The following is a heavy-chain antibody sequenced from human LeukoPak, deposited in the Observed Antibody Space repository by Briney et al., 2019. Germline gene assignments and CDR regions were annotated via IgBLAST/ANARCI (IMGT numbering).Heavy chain of an antibody. CDR2: IFYSGST. CDR1: GGSISSSSYY. CDR3: ASRGPRGYSYGRSYYYMDV. D-gene: IGHD5-18*01. V-gene: IGHV4-39*01. Sequence: PSETLSLTCTVSGGSISSSSYYWGWIRQPPGKGREWIGGIFYSGSTYYNPSLKSRVTISVDTSKNQFSLKLSSVTAADTAVYYCASRGPRGYSYGRSYYYMDVWGKGTTVTVSS. J-gene: IGHJ6*03.